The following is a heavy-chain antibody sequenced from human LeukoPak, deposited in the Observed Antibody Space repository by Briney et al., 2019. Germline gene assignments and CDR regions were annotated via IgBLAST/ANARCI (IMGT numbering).Heavy chain of an antibody. CDR1: GGSISSYY. CDR3: ARDAPWYCSSTSCPVYWYFDL. CDR2: IYTSGST. J-gene: IGHJ2*01. Sequence: SETLSLTCTVSGGSISSYYWSWIRQPPGKGLEWIGYIYTSGSTNYNPSLKSRVTMSVDTSKNQFSLKLSSVTAADTAVYYCARDAPWYCSSTSCPVYWYFDLWGRGTLVTVSS. D-gene: IGHD2-2*01. V-gene: IGHV4-4*08.